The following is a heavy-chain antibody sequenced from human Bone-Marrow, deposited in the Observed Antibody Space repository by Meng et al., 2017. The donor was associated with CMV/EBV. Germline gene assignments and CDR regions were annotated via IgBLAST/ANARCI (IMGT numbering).Heavy chain of an antibody. D-gene: IGHD2-2*02. CDR3: ARVGIVVVPAAIRGYAFDI. Sequence: SETLSLTCTVSGGSVSSGSYYWSWIRQPPGKGLEWIGYIYYSGSTNYNPSLKSRVTISVDTSKNQFSLKLSSVTAADTAVYYCARVGIVVVPAAIRGYAFDIWGQGTRVTGSS. V-gene: IGHV4-61*01. CDR2: IYYSGST. CDR1: GGSVSSGSYY. J-gene: IGHJ3*02.